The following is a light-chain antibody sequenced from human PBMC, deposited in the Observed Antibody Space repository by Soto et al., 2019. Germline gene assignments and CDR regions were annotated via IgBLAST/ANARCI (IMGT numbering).Light chain of an antibody. CDR1: QSITSY. CDR3: QQTYSSLMYT. CDR2: AAS. Sequence: DIQMTQSPSSLSASVGDRVTITCRASQSITSYLNWYQQKPRKAPRLLIYAASSLQSGVPSRFGGSGSGTDFTLTISSLQPEDFATYYCQQTYSSLMYTFGRGTKLEVK. V-gene: IGKV1-39*01. J-gene: IGKJ2*01.